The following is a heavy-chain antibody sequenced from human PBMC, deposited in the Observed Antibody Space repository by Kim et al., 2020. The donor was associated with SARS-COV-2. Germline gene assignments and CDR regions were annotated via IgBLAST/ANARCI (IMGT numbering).Heavy chain of an antibody. CDR1: GFTFSSYA. J-gene: IGHJ6*02. V-gene: IGHV3-23*01. D-gene: IGHD3-22*01. CDR2: ISGSGGST. CDR3: AKEPYYYDSSGYYGMDV. Sequence: GGSLRLSCAASGFTFSSYAMSWVRQAPGKGLEWVSAISGSGGSTYYADSVKGRFTISRDNSKNTLYLQMNSLRAEDTAVYYCAKEPYYYDSSGYYGMDVWGQGTTVTVSS.